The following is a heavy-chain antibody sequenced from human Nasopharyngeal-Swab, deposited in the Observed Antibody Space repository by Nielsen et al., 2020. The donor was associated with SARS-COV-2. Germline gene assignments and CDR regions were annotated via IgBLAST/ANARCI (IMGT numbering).Heavy chain of an antibody. CDR1: GFTFDDYA. D-gene: IGHD4-23*01. V-gene: IGHV3-74*01. CDR2: INRDGSTI. J-gene: IGHJ4*02. CDR3: ATVGVGY. Sequence: GESLKISCAASGFTFDDYAMHWVRQAPGKGLAWVSRINRDGSTITYADSVKGRFTISRDNAKNTLYLQMNSLRAEDTAVYYCATVGVGYWGQGTLVTVSS.